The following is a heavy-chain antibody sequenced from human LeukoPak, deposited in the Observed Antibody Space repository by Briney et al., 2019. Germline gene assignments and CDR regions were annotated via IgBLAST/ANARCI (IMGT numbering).Heavy chain of an antibody. J-gene: IGHJ4*02. CDR1: GFIFNSNG. D-gene: IGHD4-17*01. CDR3: AKDRFAYGDLDF. V-gene: IGHV3-30*02. Sequence: GGSLRLSCAASGFIFNSNGMHWVRQAPGKGLEWVAFIRYDGIRTNYAAPVEGRFTISRDNSKSTVSLDMNGLTTEDTAVYYCAKDRFAYGDLDFGGQGALVIVSS. CDR2: IRYDGIRT.